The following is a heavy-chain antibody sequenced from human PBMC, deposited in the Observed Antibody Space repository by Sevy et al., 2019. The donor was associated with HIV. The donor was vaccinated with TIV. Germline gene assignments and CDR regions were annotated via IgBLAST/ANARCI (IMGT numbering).Heavy chain of an antibody. CDR2: IIPIFGTA. D-gene: IGHD1-26*01. Sequence: APVKVSCKASGGTFSSYAISWVRQAPGQGLEWMGGIIPIFGTANYAQKFQGRVTITADESTSTAYMELSSLRSEDTAVYYCARDGRVEGGYYNAFDIWGQGTMVTVSS. CDR1: GGTFSSYA. J-gene: IGHJ3*02. CDR3: ARDGRVEGGYYNAFDI. V-gene: IGHV1-69*13.